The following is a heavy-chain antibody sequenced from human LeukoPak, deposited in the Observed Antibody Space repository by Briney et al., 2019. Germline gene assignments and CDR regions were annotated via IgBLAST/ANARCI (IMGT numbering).Heavy chain of an antibody. D-gene: IGHD6-19*01. V-gene: IGHV4-34*01. CDR2: INHSGGT. J-gene: IGHJ4*02. Sequence: SETLSLTCAVYGGSFSGYYWSWTRQPPGKGLERIGEINHSGGTNYNPSLKRRVTISVDTSKNQFSLKLSSVTAADTAVYYCARSGVAVAGPAYKYWGQGTLVTVSS. CDR1: GGSFSGYY. CDR3: ARSGVAVAGPAYKY.